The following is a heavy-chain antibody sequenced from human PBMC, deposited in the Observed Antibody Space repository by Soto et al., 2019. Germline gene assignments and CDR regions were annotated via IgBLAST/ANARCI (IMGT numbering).Heavy chain of an antibody. D-gene: IGHD5-18*01. CDR2: IYYSGST. J-gene: IGHJ4*02. CDR3: ARRVIQLMPYFDY. V-gene: IGHV4-31*03. CDR1: GGSISSGGYY. Sequence: LSLTCTVSGGSISSGGYYWSWIRQHPGKGLEWIGYIYYSGSTYYNPSLKSRVTISVDTSKNQSSLKLSSVTAADTAVYYCARRVIQLMPYFDYWGQGTLVTVSS.